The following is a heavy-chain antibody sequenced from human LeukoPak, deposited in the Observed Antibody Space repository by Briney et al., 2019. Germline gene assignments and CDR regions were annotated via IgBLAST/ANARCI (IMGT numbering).Heavy chain of an antibody. CDR3: ARDNKEQQLVQGAFDI. J-gene: IGHJ3*02. Sequence: SGYTFTSYYMHWVRQAPEQGLEWMGXXNPSGGSTSYAQKFQGRVTMTRDTSTSTVYMELSSLRSEDTAVYYCARDNKEQQLVQGAFDIWGQGTMVTVSS. D-gene: IGHD6-13*01. CDR2: XNPSGGST. CDR1: GYTFTSYY. V-gene: IGHV1-46*01.